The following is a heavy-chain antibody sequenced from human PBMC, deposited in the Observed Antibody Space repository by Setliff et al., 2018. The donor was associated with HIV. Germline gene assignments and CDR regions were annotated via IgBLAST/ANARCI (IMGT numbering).Heavy chain of an antibody. CDR2: IYSGGST. Sequence: GSLRLSCVASGFTVISKSMSWVRQAPGKGLEWVSVIYSGGSTYYADSVKGRFTISRDNSKNTLYLQMNSLRVEDTAVYHCARSPQGGYFDYWGQGTLVTVSS. CDR1: GFTVISKS. J-gene: IGHJ4*03. CDR3: ARSPQGGYFDY. V-gene: IGHV3-53*01.